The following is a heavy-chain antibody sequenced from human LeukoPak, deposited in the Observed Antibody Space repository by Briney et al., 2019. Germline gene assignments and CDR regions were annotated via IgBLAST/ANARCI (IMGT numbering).Heavy chain of an antibody. CDR1: GFTFSSYW. J-gene: IGHJ6*02. Sequence: GGSLRLSCAASGFTFSSYWMNWVRQAPGKGLEWVSSISSSSSYIYYADSVKGRFTISRDNAKNSLYLQMNSLRAEDTAVYYCARDRMDYYDSSGYTYCYGMDVWGQGTTVTVSS. CDR2: ISSSSSYI. CDR3: ARDRMDYYDSSGYTYCYGMDV. V-gene: IGHV3-21*01. D-gene: IGHD3-22*01.